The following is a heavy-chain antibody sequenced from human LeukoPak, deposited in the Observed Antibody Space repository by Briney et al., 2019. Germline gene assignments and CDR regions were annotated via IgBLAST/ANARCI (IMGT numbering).Heavy chain of an antibody. Sequence: SETLSLTCTVSGGSISSYYWSWIRQPPGKGLEWIGYIYYSGSTNYNPSLKSRVTISVDPSKNQFSLKLSSVTAADTAVYYCASSFSIAAAYDIWGQGTLVTVSS. CDR3: ASSFSIAAAYDI. CDR2: IYYSGST. V-gene: IGHV4-59*08. D-gene: IGHD6-13*01. CDR1: GGSISSYY. J-gene: IGHJ4*02.